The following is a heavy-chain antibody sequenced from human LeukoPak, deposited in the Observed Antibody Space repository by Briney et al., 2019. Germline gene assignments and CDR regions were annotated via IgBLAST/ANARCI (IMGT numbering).Heavy chain of an antibody. Sequence: GGSLRLSCAASGFSFISYGMHWVRQAPGKGLEWVGVISDDGRRKDYADSVKGRFTISRDNSKDTLYLQMNSLRAEDTAVYYCAKRPSDYGDYVSYFDYWGQGTLVTVS. CDR2: ISDDGRRK. CDR1: GFSFISYG. V-gene: IGHV3-30*18. J-gene: IGHJ4*02. D-gene: IGHD4-17*01. CDR3: AKRPSDYGDYVSYFDY.